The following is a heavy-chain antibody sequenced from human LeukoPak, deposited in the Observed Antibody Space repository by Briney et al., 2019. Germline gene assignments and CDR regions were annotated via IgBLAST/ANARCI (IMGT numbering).Heavy chain of an antibody. CDR1: GFTFSSYA. Sequence: GGSLRPSCAASGFTFSSYAMSWVRQAPGKGLEWVSAISGSGGSAYYADSVKGRFTISRDNSKNTLYLQMNSLRAEDTAVYYCANMVRGVIIWFDPWGQGTLVTVSS. D-gene: IGHD3-10*01. CDR2: ISGSGGSA. CDR3: ANMVRGVIIWFDP. V-gene: IGHV3-23*01. J-gene: IGHJ5*02.